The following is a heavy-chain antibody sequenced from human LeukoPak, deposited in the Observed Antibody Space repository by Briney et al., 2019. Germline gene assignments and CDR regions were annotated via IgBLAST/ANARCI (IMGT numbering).Heavy chain of an antibody. V-gene: IGHV3-23*01. CDR3: AKDRYGDYLSSLRPHWFDP. CDR2: ISGSGGST. CDR1: GFTFSNYA. J-gene: IGHJ5*02. D-gene: IGHD4-17*01. Sequence: PGRSLRLSCAASGFTFSNYAISWVHQASGKGLEWVSVISGSGGSTYYADYVNGRFTISRDNSNNTLHLQRNRLRAEDTAVYYCAKDRYGDYLSSLRPHWFDPWGQGTLVTVSS.